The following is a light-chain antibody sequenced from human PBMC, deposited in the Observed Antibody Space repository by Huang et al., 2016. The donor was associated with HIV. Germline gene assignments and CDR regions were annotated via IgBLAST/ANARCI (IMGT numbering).Light chain of an antibody. CDR3: QQFNNWPPRFT. J-gene: IGKJ3*01. V-gene: IGKV3-15*01. Sequence: EIVMTQSPATLSVSPGERATLSCRASQNIGDNLTWYQHKPGQAPRLLIYGASTRATGIPPRFSGIGSVTEFTLTISGLESEDFAVYYCQQFNNWPPRFTFGPGTTVDVK. CDR1: QNIGDN. CDR2: GAS.